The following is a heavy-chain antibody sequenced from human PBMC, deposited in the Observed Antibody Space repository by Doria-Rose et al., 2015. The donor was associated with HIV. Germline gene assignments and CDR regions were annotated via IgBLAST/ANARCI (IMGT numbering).Heavy chain of an antibody. CDR2: IFSDDER. J-gene: IGHJ4*02. CDR1: GVSLSSPGMG. V-gene: IGHV2-26*01. CDR3: ARIKSSRWYHKYYFDF. D-gene: IGHD6-13*01. Sequence: QESGPVLVKPTETLTLTCTVSGVSLSSPGMGVSWIRQPPGRALEWLANIFSDDERSYKTSLQSRLTPSRGTSKSQVVLTMTDMDPVDTATYYCARIKSSRWYHKYYFDFWGQGTLVIVSA.